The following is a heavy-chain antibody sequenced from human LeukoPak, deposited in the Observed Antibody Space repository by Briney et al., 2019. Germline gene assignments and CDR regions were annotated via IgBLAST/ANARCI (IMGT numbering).Heavy chain of an antibody. J-gene: IGHJ6*03. CDR2: MNPNSGNT. CDR3: ARGFGPAYFYYYYYMDV. CDR1: GYTFTSYD. Sequence: ASVKVSCKASGYTFTSYDINWVRQATGQGLEWMGWMNPNSGNTGYAQKFQGRVTMTRNTSISTAYMELSSLRSEDTAVYYCARGFGPAYFYYYYYMDVWGKGTTVTVSS. V-gene: IGHV1-8*01. D-gene: IGHD3-10*01.